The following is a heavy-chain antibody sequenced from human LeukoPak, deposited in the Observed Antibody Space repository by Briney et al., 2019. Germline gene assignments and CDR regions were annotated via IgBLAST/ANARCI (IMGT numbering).Heavy chain of an antibody. Sequence: ASVKVSCKASGYTFTGYYMHWVRQAPGQGLEWMGWINPNSGGTNYAQKFQGRVTMTRDTSISTAYMELSRLRSDDAAVYYCARPAFGVVTLDVFDIWGQGTMVTVSS. CDR2: INPNSGGT. CDR1: GYTFTGYY. CDR3: ARPAFGVVTLDVFDI. D-gene: IGHD3-3*01. V-gene: IGHV1-2*02. J-gene: IGHJ3*02.